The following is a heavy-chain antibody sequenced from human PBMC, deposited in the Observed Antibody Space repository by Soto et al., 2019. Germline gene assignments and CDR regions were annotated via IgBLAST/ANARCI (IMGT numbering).Heavy chain of an antibody. J-gene: IGHJ6*02. V-gene: IGHV2-5*02. CDR3: THKGGRGAGMDV. CDR2: LYWDDDE. CDR1: GFSLSNSGVG. Sequence: QITVKESGPTLVKPTQTLTLTCTFSGFSLSNSGVGVAWIRQPPGKALEWLALLYWDDDERYRPSRRSRLPITKGPSKSEVVLTMTNVDPVDTAAYFCTHKGGRGAGMDVWGQGTTVTVSS. D-gene: IGHD2-15*01.